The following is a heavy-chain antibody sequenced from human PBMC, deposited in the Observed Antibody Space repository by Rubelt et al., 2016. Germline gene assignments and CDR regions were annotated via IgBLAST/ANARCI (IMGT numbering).Heavy chain of an antibody. D-gene: IGHD1-26*01. CDR2: IYYSGST. CDR3: ATTKVGTVYVPN. V-gene: IGHV4-39*07. Sequence: QLQLQESGPGLVKPPETLSLACTVSGTSISSTSFYWGWIRQPPGKGLEWLGNIYYSGSTYYNPSLKSRVTMSVDTSKNQFSLRLTSVTAADAAVYYCATTKVGTVYVPNWGQGTLVTVSS. CDR1: GTSISSTSFY. J-gene: IGHJ4*02.